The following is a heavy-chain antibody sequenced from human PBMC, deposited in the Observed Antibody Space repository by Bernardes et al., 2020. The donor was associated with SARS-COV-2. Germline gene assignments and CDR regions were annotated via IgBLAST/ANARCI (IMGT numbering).Heavy chain of an antibody. Sequence: SLSPAGAPYAFTPRDYYSRWNRQAAGKGMEWVSYLRSTGRTIYYADSVKGRFTISRDNAKNSLYLQMNSLRAEDTAVYYCARQVGARSYYYYGMDVWGQGTTVTVSS. CDR3: ARQVGARSYYYYGMDV. V-gene: IGHV3-11*01. D-gene: IGHD1-26*01. CDR1: AFTPRDYY. J-gene: IGHJ6*02. CDR2: LRSTGRTI.